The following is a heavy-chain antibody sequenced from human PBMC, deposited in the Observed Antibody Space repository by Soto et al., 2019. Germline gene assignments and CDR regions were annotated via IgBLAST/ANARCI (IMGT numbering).Heavy chain of an antibody. CDR3: ASRSENGYNYDFDY. CDR2: IIPIFGTP. Sequence: QVLLVQSGAEVKKPGSSVKVSCKASGGTFNSYAFSWVRQAPGQGLEWMGGIIPIFGTPNYAQKFQGRVTIPAHEPXSTAYMELSGLRSEDTAVYYCASRSENGYNYDFDYWGQGTLVTVSS. CDR1: GGTFNSYA. D-gene: IGHD5-12*01. V-gene: IGHV1-69*12. J-gene: IGHJ4*02.